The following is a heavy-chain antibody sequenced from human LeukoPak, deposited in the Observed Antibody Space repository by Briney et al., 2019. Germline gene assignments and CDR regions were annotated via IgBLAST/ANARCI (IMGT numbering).Heavy chain of an antibody. D-gene: IGHD3-9*01. J-gene: IGHJ4*02. CDR1: GFTFSRYW. Sequence: PGGSLRLSCAASGFTFSRYWMSWVRQAPGKGLEWVANIKQDGSEKYYVDSVKGRFSISRDNAKNSLYLQMNSLRAEDTAVYCCARDKTYYDILTGYFFYYFDYWGQGTLVTVSS. CDR2: IKQDGSEK. CDR3: ARDKTYYDILTGYFFYYFDY. V-gene: IGHV3-7*01.